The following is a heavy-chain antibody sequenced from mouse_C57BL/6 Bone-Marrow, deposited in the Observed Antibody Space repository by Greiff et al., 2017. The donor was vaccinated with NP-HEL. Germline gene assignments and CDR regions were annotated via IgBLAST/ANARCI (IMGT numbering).Heavy chain of an antibody. J-gene: IGHJ4*01. Sequence: QVQLKQSGAELARPGASVKLSCKASGYTFTSYGISWVKQRTGQGLEWIGEIYPRSGNTYYNEKFKGKATLTADKSSSTAYMKLRSLTSEDSAVYFCARPYDDAMDYWGQGTSVTVSS. CDR3: ARPYDDAMDY. V-gene: IGHV1-81*01. CDR2: IYPRSGNT. D-gene: IGHD2-12*01. CDR1: GYTFTSYG.